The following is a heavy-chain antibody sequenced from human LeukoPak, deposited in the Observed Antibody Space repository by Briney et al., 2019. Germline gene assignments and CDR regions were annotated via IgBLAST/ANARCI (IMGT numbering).Heavy chain of an antibody. CDR1: GFTFSNYD. Sequence: GGSLRLSCVASGFTFSNYDMFWVRQAPGKGLEWVAPMRYDVINEHYADSVKGRFTISRDNSKNTLYLQMDSLRVEDTAVYYCATPLNYGSGQGYWFAPWGQGPLVIVSS. CDR3: ATPLNYGSGQGYWFAP. J-gene: IGHJ5*02. CDR2: MRYDVINE. D-gene: IGHD3-10*01. V-gene: IGHV3-30*02.